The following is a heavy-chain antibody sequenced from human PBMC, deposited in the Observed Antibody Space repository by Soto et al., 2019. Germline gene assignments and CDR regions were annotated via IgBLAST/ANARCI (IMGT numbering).Heavy chain of an antibody. V-gene: IGHV1-3*05. Sequence: QVQLVQSGAEEKKPGASVKVSCKASGYTFTSYAMHWVRQAPGQRLEWMGWINAGNGNTKYSQKFQGRVTITRDTSASTAYMELSSLRSEDPAVYYCARDKSSGWYDFDSWGQGTLVTVSS. CDR2: INAGNGNT. D-gene: IGHD6-19*01. CDR1: GYTFTSYA. CDR3: ARDKSSGWYDFDS. J-gene: IGHJ4*02.